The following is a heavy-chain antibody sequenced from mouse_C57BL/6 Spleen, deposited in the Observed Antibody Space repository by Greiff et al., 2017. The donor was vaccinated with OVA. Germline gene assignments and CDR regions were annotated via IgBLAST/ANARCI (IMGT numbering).Heavy chain of an antibody. CDR1: GYAFTNYL. Sequence: QVQLQQSGAELVRPGTSVKVSCKASGYAFTNYLIEWVKQRPGQGLEWIGVINPGSGGTNYNEKFKGKATLTADKSSSTAYMQLSSLTSEDSAVYCCARRNYAMDYWGQGTSVTVSS. CDR2: INPGSGGT. CDR3: ARRNYAMDY. V-gene: IGHV1-54*01. J-gene: IGHJ4*01.